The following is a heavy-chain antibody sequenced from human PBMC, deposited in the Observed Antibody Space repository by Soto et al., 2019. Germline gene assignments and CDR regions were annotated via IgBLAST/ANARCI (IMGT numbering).Heavy chain of an antibody. CDR3: ARAVAGGVYYYYGMDV. J-gene: IGHJ6*02. CDR2: IIPIFGTA. CDR1: GGTFSSYS. Sequence: SVKVSCKASGGTFSSYSFNWVRQAPGQGLEWMGGIIPIFGTADYAQKFQGRVTITADESTSTAYMELSSLRSEDTAVYYCARAVAGGVYYYYGMDVWGQGTTVTVSS. D-gene: IGHD6-19*01. V-gene: IGHV1-69*13.